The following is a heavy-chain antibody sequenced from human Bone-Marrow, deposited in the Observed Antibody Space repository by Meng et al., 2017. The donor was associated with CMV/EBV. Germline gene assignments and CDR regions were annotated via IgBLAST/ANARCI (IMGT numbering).Heavy chain of an antibody. V-gene: IGHV1-69*05. J-gene: IGHJ5*02. CDR3: AREPAFCGGDCYWFDP. CDR2: IIPIFGTA. CDR1: GGTFSSYA. D-gene: IGHD2-21*01. Sequence: SVKVSCKASGGTFSSYAISWVRQAPGQGLEWMGGIIPIFGTANYAQKFQGRVTITTDESTSTAYMELSRLRSDDTAVYYCAREPAFCGGDCYWFDPWGPGTLVPVSS.